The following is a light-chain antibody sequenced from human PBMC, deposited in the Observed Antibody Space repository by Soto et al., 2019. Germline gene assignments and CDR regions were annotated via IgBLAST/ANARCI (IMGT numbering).Light chain of an antibody. CDR1: QSVSSNY. Sequence: EIVLTQSPDTLSLSPGERATLSCRASQSVSSNYLVWYQQKPGQAPRLLIYGTSTRATGIPDRFSASGSGTDFTLTISRLETEDFAVYYCQQWRSSVWTFGQGTKVELK. CDR2: GTS. CDR3: QQWRSSVWT. J-gene: IGKJ1*01. V-gene: IGKV3-20*01.